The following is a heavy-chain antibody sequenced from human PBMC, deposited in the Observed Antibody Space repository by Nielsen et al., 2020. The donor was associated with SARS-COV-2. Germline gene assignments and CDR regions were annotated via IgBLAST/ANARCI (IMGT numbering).Heavy chain of an antibody. CDR3: VRVRDDGYYYDTGPFDY. D-gene: IGHD3-22*01. J-gene: IGHJ4*02. CDR1: GFTFSDYA. CDR2: INSDGSRT. V-gene: IGHV3-74*01. Sequence: GESLKISCAASGFTFSDYAMAWVRQAPGKGLAWVAHINSDGSRTTYADSVKGRFTISRDNAENMVYLEMNSLTADDTAVYYCVRVRDDGYYYDTGPFDYWGQGTLVTVSS.